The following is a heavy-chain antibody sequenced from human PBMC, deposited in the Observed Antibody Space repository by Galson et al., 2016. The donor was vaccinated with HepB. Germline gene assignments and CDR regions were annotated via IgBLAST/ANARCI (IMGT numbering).Heavy chain of an antibody. CDR1: GYTFTSYE. J-gene: IGHJ4*02. CDR3: ARGGHRVAGTI. D-gene: IGHD6-19*01. V-gene: IGHV1-18*04. Sequence: SVKVSCKASGYTFTSYEISWVRQAPGQGLEWMGWISAYNGNTIYAQTFQDRVNMTTDTSTSTAYMDLRSLRSDDTAVYYCARGGHRVAGTIWGQGTLVTVSS. CDR2: ISAYNGNT.